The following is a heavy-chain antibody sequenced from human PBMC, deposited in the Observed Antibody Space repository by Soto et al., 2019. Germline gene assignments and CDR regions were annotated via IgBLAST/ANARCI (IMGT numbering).Heavy chain of an antibody. Sequence: EVQLLGSGGGLVQPGGSLRLSCVGSGFTFSTYWMNWVRHAPGKGLEWVANINPDGNVGTYVDSVRGRFTTSRDNAKNSLYLQMNSLRADDTAVYFCAGWGGHDYNYWGQGIMVTGSS. D-gene: IGHD4-4*01. V-gene: IGHV3-7*03. CDR2: INPDGNVG. CDR1: GFTFSTYW. J-gene: IGHJ4*02. CDR3: AGWGGHDYNY.